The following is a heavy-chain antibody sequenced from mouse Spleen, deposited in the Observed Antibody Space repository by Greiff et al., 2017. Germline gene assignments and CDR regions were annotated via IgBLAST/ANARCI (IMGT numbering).Heavy chain of an antibody. J-gene: IGHJ2*01. Sequence: DVKLVESGGGLVKPGGSLKLSCAASGFTFSSYAMSWVRQTPEKRLEWVATISDGGSYTYYPDNVKGRFTISRDNAKNNLYLQMSHLKSEDTAMYYCARDYYDYDGFDYWGQGTTLTVSS. V-gene: IGHV5-4*01. CDR2: ISDGGSYT. CDR1: GFTFSSYA. D-gene: IGHD2-4*01. CDR3: ARDYYDYDGFDY.